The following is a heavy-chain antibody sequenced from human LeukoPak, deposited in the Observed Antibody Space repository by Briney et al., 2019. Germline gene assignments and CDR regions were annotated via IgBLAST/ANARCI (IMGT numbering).Heavy chain of an antibody. J-gene: IGHJ4*02. CDR2: INPDGSST. V-gene: IGHV3-74*01. D-gene: IGHD7-27*01. Sequence: GGSLRLSCAVSGFTFSTYWMHWVRQAPGKGLVWVSRINPDGSSTSYADSVKGRFTISRDNAKNTLYLQMNSLRAEDTAVYYCGRDNWGSLDYWGQGTLVTVSS. CDR1: GFTFSTYW. CDR3: GRDNWGSLDY.